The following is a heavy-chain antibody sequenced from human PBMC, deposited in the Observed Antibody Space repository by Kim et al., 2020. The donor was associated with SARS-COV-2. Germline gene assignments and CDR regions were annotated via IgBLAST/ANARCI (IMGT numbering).Heavy chain of an antibody. D-gene: IGHD6-19*01. Sequence: AVNCRFTISRDNAKHSLYLQMNSLRAEDTAVYYCARTRYSSGWSDQFDYWGQGTLVTVSS. CDR3: ARTRYSSGWSDQFDY. J-gene: IGHJ4*02. V-gene: IGHV3-48*03.